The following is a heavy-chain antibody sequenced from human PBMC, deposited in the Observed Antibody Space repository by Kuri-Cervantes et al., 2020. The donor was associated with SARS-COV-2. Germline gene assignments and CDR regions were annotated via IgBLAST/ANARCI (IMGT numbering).Heavy chain of an antibody. Sequence: GGSLRLSCAAPGFTFDDYAMHWVRQAPGKGLEWVSGISWNSGSLGYADSVKGRFTISRDNAKNSLYLQMNSLRAEDTALYYCAKDIRSSGWSIDYWGQGTLVTVSS. D-gene: IGHD6-19*01. CDR2: ISWNSGSL. V-gene: IGHV3-9*01. CDR3: AKDIRSSGWSIDY. J-gene: IGHJ4*02. CDR1: GFTFDDYA.